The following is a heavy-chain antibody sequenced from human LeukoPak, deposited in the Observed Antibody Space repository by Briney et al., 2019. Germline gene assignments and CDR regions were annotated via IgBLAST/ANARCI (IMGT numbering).Heavy chain of an antibody. CDR3: ATVDPEWLKAYYYYYGMDV. CDR2: LDPEDGET. Sequence: GASVKVSCKVSGYTLTELSMHWVRQAPGKGLEWMGGLDPEDGETIYAQKFQGRVTMTEDTSTDTAYMELSSLRSEDTAVYYCATVDPEWLKAYYYYYGMDVWGQGTTVTVSS. CDR1: GYTLTELS. D-gene: IGHD3-3*01. J-gene: IGHJ6*02. V-gene: IGHV1-24*01.